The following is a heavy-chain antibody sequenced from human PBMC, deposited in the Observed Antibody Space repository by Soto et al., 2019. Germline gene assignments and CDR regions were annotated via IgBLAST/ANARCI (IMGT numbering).Heavy chain of an antibody. CDR1: GGSISSYY. CDR2: IYYSGST. J-gene: IGHJ4*02. Sequence: SETLPVPCTVLGGSISSYYWSRIRQPPGKGLEWIGYIYYSGSTNYNPSLKSRVTISVDTSKNQFSLKLSSVTAADTAVYYCARSNYDSSGYADYWGQGTLVTVS. CDR3: ARSNYDSSGYADY. V-gene: IGHV4-59*01. D-gene: IGHD3-22*01.